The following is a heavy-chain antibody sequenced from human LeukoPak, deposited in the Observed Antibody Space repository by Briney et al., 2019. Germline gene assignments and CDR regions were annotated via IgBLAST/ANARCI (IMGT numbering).Heavy chain of an antibody. CDR1: GYTFTSYG. CDR3: ARAGSCSSTSCYYTSYYYGMDV. D-gene: IGHD2-2*01. V-gene: IGHV1-18*01. J-gene: IGHJ6*02. CDR2: ISSYNGNT. Sequence: ASVKVSCNASGYTFTSYGISWVRQAPGQGLEWMVCISSYNGNTNYAQKLQGRVTMTTDTYTSTAYMEMKSMRSDDTAVYYCARAGSCSSTSCYYTSYYYGMDVWGQGTTVTVSS.